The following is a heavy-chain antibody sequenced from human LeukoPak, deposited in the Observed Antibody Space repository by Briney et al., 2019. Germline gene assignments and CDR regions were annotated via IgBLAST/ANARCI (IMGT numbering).Heavy chain of an antibody. V-gene: IGHV3-21*01. CDR3: ARGNSDYDHDY. CDR2: ISTTSRYI. Sequence: PGGSLRLSCAASGFTFTSYSMHWVRQAPGKGLEWVSSISTTSRYIYYADSVKARFTVSRDNTKNSLYLHMHSLSAEDTAVYYCARGNSDYDHDYWGQGTLVTVSS. J-gene: IGHJ4*02. D-gene: IGHD5-12*01. CDR1: GFTFTSYS.